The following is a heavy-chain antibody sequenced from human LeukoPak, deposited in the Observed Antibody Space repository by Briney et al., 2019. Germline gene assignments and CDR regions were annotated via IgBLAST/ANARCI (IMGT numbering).Heavy chain of an antibody. CDR1: GGSFSGYY. CDR3: AGAGLGYCSGGSCYDY. Sequence: SDTLSLTCAVYGGSFSGYYWSWLRQPPGKGLEGIGGINHSGSTNYHPPLKSRVTISVDTSKNQFSLKLSSVTAADTAVYYCAGAGLGYCSGGSCYDYWGQGTLVTVSS. D-gene: IGHD2-15*01. V-gene: IGHV4-34*01. CDR2: INHSGST. J-gene: IGHJ4*02.